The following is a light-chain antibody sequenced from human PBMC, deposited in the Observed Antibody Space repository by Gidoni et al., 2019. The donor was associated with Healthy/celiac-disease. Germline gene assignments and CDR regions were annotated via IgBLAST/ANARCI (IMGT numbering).Light chain of an antibody. Sequence: DIQMTQSPSSLSASVGDRVTITCRASQSISSDLNWSQQKPGKAPQLLIYAASSLQRGVTSRCSGSGAGTDFTITISSLQPEDFATYYCQQSYSTPLTFGGGTKVEIK. CDR2: AAS. CDR3: QQSYSTPLT. CDR1: QSISSD. V-gene: IGKV1-39*01. J-gene: IGKJ4*01.